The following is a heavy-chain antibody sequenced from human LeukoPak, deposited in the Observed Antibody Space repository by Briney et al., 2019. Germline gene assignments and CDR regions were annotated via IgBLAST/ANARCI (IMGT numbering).Heavy chain of an antibody. Sequence: PSETLSLTXAVYGGSFSGYYWSWIRQPPGKGLEWIGEINHSGSTNYNPSLKSRVTISVDTSKNQFSLKLSSVTAADTAMYYCARLEPGYSSGWYSLFDYWGQGTLVTVSS. CDR2: INHSGST. V-gene: IGHV4-34*01. CDR1: GGSFSGYY. CDR3: ARLEPGYSSGWYSLFDY. D-gene: IGHD6-19*01. J-gene: IGHJ4*02.